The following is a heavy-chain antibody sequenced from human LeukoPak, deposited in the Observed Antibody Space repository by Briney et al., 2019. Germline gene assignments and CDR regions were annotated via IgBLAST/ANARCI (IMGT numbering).Heavy chain of an antibody. CDR1: GGSFSGYY. CDR3: ASGGLRYCSSTSCPENFDY. CDR2: INHSGST. Sequence: SETLSLTCAVYGGSFSGYYWSWIRQPPGKGLEWIGEINHSGSTNYNPSLKSRVTISVDTSKNQFSLKLSSVTAADTAVYYCASGGLRYCSSTSCPENFDYWGQGTLVTVSS. J-gene: IGHJ4*02. V-gene: IGHV4-34*01. D-gene: IGHD2-2*01.